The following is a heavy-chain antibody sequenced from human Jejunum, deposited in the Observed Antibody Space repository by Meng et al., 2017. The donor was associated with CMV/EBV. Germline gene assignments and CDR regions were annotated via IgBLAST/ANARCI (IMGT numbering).Heavy chain of an antibody. V-gene: IGHV4-34*01. CDR3: ARGGGDPIRGVLPFDY. D-gene: IGHD2-21*01. J-gene: IGHJ4*02. Sequence: QVQLQQRGAGLLKPSEPLSLTCGVYGGSFSSYYWSWIRQPPGKGLEWIAEINHSGSTNYNPSLKSRVTISLDTSNSHFSLKLTSVTAADTAVYFCARGGGDPIRGVLPFDYWGQGTLVTVSS. CDR1: GGSFSSYY. CDR2: INHSGST.